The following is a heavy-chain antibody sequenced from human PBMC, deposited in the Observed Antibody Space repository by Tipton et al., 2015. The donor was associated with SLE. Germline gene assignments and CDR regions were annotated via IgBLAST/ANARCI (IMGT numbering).Heavy chain of an antibody. CDR1: GYSISSVYY. Sequence: TLSLTCAVSGYSISSVYYWGWIRQAPGKGLEWIGSIFHSGKPDLNPSLKSRAVMSVDTSKNQISLKLTSVTAADTAVYYCARHGPLQTDSYDYGDYLEYWGQGTLVTVSS. CDR2: IFHSGKP. V-gene: IGHV4-38-2*01. J-gene: IGHJ4*02. D-gene: IGHD4/OR15-4a*01. CDR3: ARHGPLQTDSYDYGDYLEY.